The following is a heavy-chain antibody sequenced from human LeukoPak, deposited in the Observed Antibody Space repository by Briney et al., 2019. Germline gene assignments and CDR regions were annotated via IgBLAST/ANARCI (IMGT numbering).Heavy chain of an antibody. J-gene: IGHJ4*02. CDR2: ISSSGSTI. CDR3: AKVPIAVAGYYFDY. Sequence: GGSLCLSCAVSGFTLSSYSMDWVRQAPGEGLGWVSYISSSGSTIYYAASVKCRCTISRDNAKNSLFLQMSSLRAEETAVYYGAKVPIAVAGYYFDYWGQGTLVTVSS. D-gene: IGHD6-19*01. CDR1: GFTLSSYS. V-gene: IGHV3-48*04.